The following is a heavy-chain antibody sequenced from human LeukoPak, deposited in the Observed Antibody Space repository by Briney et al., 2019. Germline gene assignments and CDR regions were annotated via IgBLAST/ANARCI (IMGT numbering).Heavy chain of an antibody. D-gene: IGHD1-14*01. Sequence: SETLSLTCTVSGGSISSGSYYWSWIRQPAGKGLEWIGRIYSSGSTNYNPSLRSRATISIDTSSNEFSLKLSSVTAADTAVYYCAGGPVAITSDYFDYWGQGTLVTVSS. CDR1: GGSISSGSYY. V-gene: IGHV4-61*02. CDR2: IYSSGST. CDR3: AGGPVAITSDYFDY. J-gene: IGHJ4*02.